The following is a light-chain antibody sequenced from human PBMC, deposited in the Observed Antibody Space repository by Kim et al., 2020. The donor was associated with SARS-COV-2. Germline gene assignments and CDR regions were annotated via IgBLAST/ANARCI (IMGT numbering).Light chain of an antibody. CDR3: CSYAGGNWV. Sequence: PGQSVTISCTGTSSDVGAYNYVSWYQQHPGKAPKVMIYDISKRPSGVPDRFSGSKSGNTASLTISGLQAEDEADYYCCSYAGGNWVFGGGTQLTVL. V-gene: IGLV2-11*03. J-gene: IGLJ3*02. CDR1: SSDVGAYNY. CDR2: DIS.